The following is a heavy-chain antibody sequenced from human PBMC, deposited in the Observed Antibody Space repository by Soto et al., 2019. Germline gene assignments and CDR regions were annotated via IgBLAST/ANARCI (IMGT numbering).Heavy chain of an antibody. CDR2: IYHSGST. J-gene: IGHJ4*02. Sequence: VVSISSSDWWSWVRQPPGKGLEWIGEIYHSGSTNYNPSLKSRVTISVDKPKNQFSLKLSSVTAADTAVYYCARGGNWNLQYYFDYWGQGTLVTVSS. V-gene: IGHV4-4*02. CDR3: ARGGNWNLQYYFDY. D-gene: IGHD1-20*01. CDR1: VVSISSSDW.